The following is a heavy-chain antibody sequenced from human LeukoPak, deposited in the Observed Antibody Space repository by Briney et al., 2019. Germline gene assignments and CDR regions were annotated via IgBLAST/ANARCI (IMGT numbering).Heavy chain of an antibody. D-gene: IGHD3-10*01. J-gene: IGHJ4*02. CDR1: GFTVSSNY. CDR3: ARGYYGSGSYHY. CDR2: IYSGGST. V-gene: IGHV3-53*01. Sequence: TGGSLRLSCAASGFTVSSNYMSWVRQAPGKRLEWVSVIYSGGSTYYADSVKGRFTISRDNSKNTLYLQMNSLRAEDTAVYYCARGYYGSGSYHYWGQGTLVTVSS.